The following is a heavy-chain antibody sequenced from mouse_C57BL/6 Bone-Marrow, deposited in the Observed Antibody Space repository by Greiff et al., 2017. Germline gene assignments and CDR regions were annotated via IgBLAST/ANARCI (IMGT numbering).Heavy chain of an antibody. J-gene: IGHJ1*03. D-gene: IGHD1-1*01. Sequence: EVKLMESGEGLVKPGGSLKLSCAASGFTFSSYAMSWVRQTPEKRLEWVAYISSGGDYIYYADTVKGRFTISRDNARNTLYLQMSSLKSEDTAMYYCTREYYGSLYWYFDVWGTGTTVTVSS. V-gene: IGHV5-9-1*02. CDR2: ISSGGDYI. CDR3: TREYYGSLYWYFDV. CDR1: GFTFSSYA.